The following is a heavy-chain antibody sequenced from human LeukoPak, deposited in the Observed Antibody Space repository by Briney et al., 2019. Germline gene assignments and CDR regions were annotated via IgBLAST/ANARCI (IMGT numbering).Heavy chain of an antibody. Sequence: ASVKVSCKASGGTFSSYAISWVRQAPGQGLEWMGGIIPIFGTANYAQKFQGRVTITTDESTSTAYMELSSLRSEDTAVYYCAAPHYDFWSGPQSYYHYCMDVWGKGTTVTVSS. CDR3: AAPHYDFWSGPQSYYHYCMDV. CDR2: IIPIFGTA. J-gene: IGHJ6*03. V-gene: IGHV1-69*05. D-gene: IGHD3-3*01. CDR1: GGTFSSYA.